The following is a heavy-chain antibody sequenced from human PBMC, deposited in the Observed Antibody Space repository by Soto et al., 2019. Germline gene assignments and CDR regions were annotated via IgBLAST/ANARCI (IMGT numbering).Heavy chain of an antibody. D-gene: IGHD3-10*01. CDR1: GGSISTTTYY. CDR3: ATGRFSAMIRGVIVFDH. V-gene: IGHV4-39*01. Sequence: SETLSLTCTVSGGSISTTTYYWGWIRQPPGKGLEWIGSIFYSGSTYYNPSLKSRVTISVDTSKNQFSLRLSSVTAADTAIFYFATGRFSAMIRGVIVFDHWGQGTLVTVSS. CDR2: IFYSGST. J-gene: IGHJ5*02.